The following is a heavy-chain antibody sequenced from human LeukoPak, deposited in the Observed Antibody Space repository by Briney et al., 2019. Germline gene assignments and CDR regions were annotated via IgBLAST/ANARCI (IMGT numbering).Heavy chain of an antibody. D-gene: IGHD6-19*01. CDR3: AKDHEQWLTRYYFDY. V-gene: IGHV3-23*01. CDR1: GFTFSSYA. J-gene: IGHJ4*02. CDR2: ISGSGGST. Sequence: GGSLRLSCAASGFTFSSYAMSWVRQAPGKGLGWVSDISGSGGSTYYADSVKGRFTISRDNSKNTLYLQMNSLRAEDTAVYHCAKDHEQWLTRYYFDYWGQGTLVTVSS.